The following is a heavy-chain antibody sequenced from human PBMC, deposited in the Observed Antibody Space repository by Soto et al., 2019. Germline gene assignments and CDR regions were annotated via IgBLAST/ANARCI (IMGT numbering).Heavy chain of an antibody. V-gene: IGHV6-1*01. J-gene: IGHJ4*02. D-gene: IGHD4-17*01. CDR3: ARRVFYGDYVLLFFSVFDY. CDR1: GDSVSSNSAA. CDR2: TYYRSKWYN. Sequence: SQTLSLTCAISGDSVSSNSAAWNWIRQSPSRGLEWLGRTYYRSKWYNDYAVSVKSRITINPDTSKNQFSLQLNSVTPEDTAVYYCARRVFYGDYVLLFFSVFDYWGQGILVTVSS.